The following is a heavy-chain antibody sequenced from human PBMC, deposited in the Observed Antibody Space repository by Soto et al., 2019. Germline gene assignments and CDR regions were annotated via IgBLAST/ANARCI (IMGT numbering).Heavy chain of an antibody. J-gene: IGHJ4*02. CDR1: GFTFSSYA. V-gene: IGHV3-23*01. CDR2: ISGSGGST. CDR3: AKALRLAVAGTGYYFDY. Sequence: GGSLRLSCAASGFTFSSYAMSWVRQAPGKGLEWVSAISGSGGSTYYADSVKGRFTISRDNSKNTLYLQMNSLRAEDTAVYYCAKALRLAVAGTGYYFDYWGQGTLVTVSS. D-gene: IGHD6-19*01.